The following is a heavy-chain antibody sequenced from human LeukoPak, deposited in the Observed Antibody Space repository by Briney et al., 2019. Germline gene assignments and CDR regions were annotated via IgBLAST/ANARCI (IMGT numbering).Heavy chain of an antibody. CDR1: GGSISSYY. J-gene: IGHJ4*02. CDR2: VYSSGST. CDR3: ARIRFLEWLLPQ. V-gene: IGHV4-59*12. Sequence: PSETLSLTCTVSGGSISSYYWSWIRQPPGKGLEWIGYVYSSGSTNYNPSLKSRVTISVDTSKNQFSLKLPSVTAADTAVYYCARIRFLEWLLPQWGQGTLVTVSS. D-gene: IGHD3-3*01.